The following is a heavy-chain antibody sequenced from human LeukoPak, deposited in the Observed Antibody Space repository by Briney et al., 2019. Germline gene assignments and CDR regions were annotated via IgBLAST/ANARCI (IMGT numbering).Heavy chain of an antibody. D-gene: IGHD1-26*01. Sequence: GASVKVSCKTSGYTFTSYAISWVRQAPGQGLEWMGWTSGYNGHTYSAQKFQGRLTMTTDTSTSTADMELRGLTSDDTAVFYCARGFSANYYDYWGQGTLVTVSS. V-gene: IGHV1-18*01. J-gene: IGHJ4*02. CDR3: ARGFSANYYDY. CDR1: GYTFTSYA. CDR2: TSGYNGHT.